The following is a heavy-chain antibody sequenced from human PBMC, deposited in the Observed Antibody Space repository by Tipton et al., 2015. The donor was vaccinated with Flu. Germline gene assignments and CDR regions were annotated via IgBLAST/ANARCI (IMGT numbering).Heavy chain of an antibody. J-gene: IGHJ4*02. V-gene: IGHV4-34*01. CDR3: ARARDGAPIDY. D-gene: IGHD4-17*01. Sequence: TLSITCAVYGGSFSGYYWSWIRQPPGKGLEWIGEINHSGSTNYNPSLKSRVTISVDTSKNQFSLKLSSVTAADTAVYYCARARDGAPIDYWGQGTLVTVSS. CDR2: INHSGST. CDR1: GGSFSGYY.